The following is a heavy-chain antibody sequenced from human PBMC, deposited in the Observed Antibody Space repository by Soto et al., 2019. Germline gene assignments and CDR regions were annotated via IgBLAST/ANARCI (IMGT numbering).Heavy chain of an antibody. Sequence: QVQVMQSGAEVKKPGDSVKVSCKTSGYIFSDYGINWVRQAPGQGLEWMGWISGYSGNANLAQKFQGRVTMTTDKCTRTAYMELRRLRSDDTAVYYCAKRTSGTTCGESDYGGQGTLVTVSS. CDR1: GYIFSDYG. D-gene: IGHD4-17*01. J-gene: IGHJ4*02. V-gene: IGHV1-18*04. CDR2: ISGYSGNA. CDR3: AKRTSGTTCGESDY.